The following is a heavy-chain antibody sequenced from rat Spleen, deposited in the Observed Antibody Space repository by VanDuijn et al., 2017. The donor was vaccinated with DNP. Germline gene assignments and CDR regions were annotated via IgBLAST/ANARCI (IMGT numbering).Heavy chain of an antibody. Sequence: EVQLVESGGGLVQPGRSLKLSCAASGFTFSDYFMAWVRQAPNKGLEWVASISTSGGSTYYPDSVKGRFTISRDNAKNTLYLQMNSLRSEDTATYYCARSAAPFDYWGQGVMVTVSS. D-gene: IGHD3-1*01. J-gene: IGHJ2*01. V-gene: IGHV5-25*01. CDR2: ISTSGGST. CDR3: ARSAAPFDY. CDR1: GFTFSDYF.